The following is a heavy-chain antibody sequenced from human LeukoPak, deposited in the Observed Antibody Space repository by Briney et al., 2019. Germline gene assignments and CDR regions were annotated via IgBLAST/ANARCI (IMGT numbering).Heavy chain of an antibody. Sequence: GGSLRLSCAASGFTVSSNYMSWVRQAPGKGLEWVSVIYSGGSTYYADSVKGRFTISRDNSKSTLYLQMNSLRAEDTAVYYCARDGGGSWSFDYWGQGTLVTVSS. CDR2: IYSGGST. CDR1: GFTVSSNY. D-gene: IGHD3-16*01. V-gene: IGHV3-53*01. J-gene: IGHJ4*02. CDR3: ARDGGGSWSFDY.